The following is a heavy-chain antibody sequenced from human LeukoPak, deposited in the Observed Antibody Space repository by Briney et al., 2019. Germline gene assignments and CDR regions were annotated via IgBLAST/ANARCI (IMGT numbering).Heavy chain of an antibody. J-gene: IGHJ4*02. V-gene: IGHV4-59*01. CDR1: GGSISSYY. Sequence: SETLSLTCTVFGGSISSYYWSWVRKPPGKGLEWIGYINYSGRTNSNPSLKSRVAISVDTSKNQLTLQLNSVTTADTATYYCARDQGVNGPQFDYWGQGILVTVSS. CDR2: INYSGRT. CDR3: ARDQGVNGPQFDY. D-gene: IGHD2-8*01.